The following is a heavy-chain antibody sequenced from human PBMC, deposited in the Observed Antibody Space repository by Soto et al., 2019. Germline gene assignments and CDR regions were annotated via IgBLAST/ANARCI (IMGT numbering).Heavy chain of an antibody. CDR3: AKYLVEPGTRQFDY. CDR2: ITPGGSTS. Sequence: EVQLLESGGGLVQPGGSLRLSCAASGFTFRNYAMTWVRQVLGRGLEWVSSITPGGSTSYYTDSVKGRVTISRDNSKNTLFLQMNSLRVEDTALYYCAKYLVEPGTRQFDYWGQGTLVTVSS. D-gene: IGHD2-2*01. CDR1: GFTFRNYA. V-gene: IGHV3-23*05. J-gene: IGHJ4*02.